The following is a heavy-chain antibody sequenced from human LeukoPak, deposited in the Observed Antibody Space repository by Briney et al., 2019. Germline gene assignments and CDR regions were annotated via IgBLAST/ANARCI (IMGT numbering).Heavy chain of an antibody. D-gene: IGHD6-19*01. CDR3: AAEFDNEQWLDWDY. Sequence: SETLSLTCTVSGGSINGYYWNWIRQAPGKGLKWIGYIHYRGSTNYNPSLKSRVTISVDTSENQFSLKLSSVTAADTAVYYCAAEFDNEQWLDWDYWGRGTLVTVSS. V-gene: IGHV4-59*01. CDR1: GGSINGYY. J-gene: IGHJ4*02. CDR2: IHYRGST.